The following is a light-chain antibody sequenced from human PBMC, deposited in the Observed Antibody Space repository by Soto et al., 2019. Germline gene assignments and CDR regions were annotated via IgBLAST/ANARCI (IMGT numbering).Light chain of an antibody. J-gene: IGLJ1*01. CDR2: DVT. V-gene: IGLV2-14*01. CDR3: SSYTSSSTLYV. Sequence: QSALTQPASVSGSPGQSITISCTGTSSDVGDNNYVSWYQQHPGKATKLMIYDVTHRPSGISNHFSGSKSGNTASLTISGLQAEDEADYYCSSYTSSSTLYVFGTGTKVTVL. CDR1: SSDVGDNNY.